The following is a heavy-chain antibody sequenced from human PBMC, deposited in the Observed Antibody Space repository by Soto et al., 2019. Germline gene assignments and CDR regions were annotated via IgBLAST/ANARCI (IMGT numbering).Heavy chain of an antibody. CDR2: INPISGGT. V-gene: IGHV1-2*02. J-gene: IGHJ4*02. CDR3: ARNYYDSSDRDYLDY. D-gene: IGHD3-22*01. CDR1: GYTFNGYY. Sequence: QVQLVQSGAEVKKPGASVKVSCKASGYTFNGYYIHWVRQAPGQGLEWMGWINPISGGTNYAQKFQGRVTMTRDTSIGTVYLDLSRLKSDDTAVYYCARNYYDSSDRDYLDYWGQGTLVTVSS.